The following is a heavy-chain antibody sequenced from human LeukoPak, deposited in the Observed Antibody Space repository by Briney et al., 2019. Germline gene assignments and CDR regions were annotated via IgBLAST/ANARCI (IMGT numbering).Heavy chain of an antibody. CDR3: ATYGPMTTVTTQGPGFDY. CDR1: GYTFTSYA. Sequence: SVKVSCKASGYTFTSYAISWVRQAPGQGLEWMGRIIPIFGTANYAQKFQGRVTITTDESTSTAYMELSSLRSEDTAVYYCATYGPMTTVTTQGPGFDYWGQGTLVTVSS. V-gene: IGHV1-69*05. D-gene: IGHD4-17*01. CDR2: IIPIFGTA. J-gene: IGHJ4*02.